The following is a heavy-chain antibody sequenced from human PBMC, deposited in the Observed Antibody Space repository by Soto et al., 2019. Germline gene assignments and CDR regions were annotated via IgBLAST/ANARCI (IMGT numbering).Heavy chain of an antibody. D-gene: IGHD1-26*01. CDR3: VRGERNTYTNYFFDS. J-gene: IGHJ4*02. CDR1: GGSISDFY. V-gene: IGHV4-59*01. CDR2: IHYSGIT. Sequence: SETLSLTCTVSGGSISDFYWSWIRQPPGKGLEWIGYIHYSGITNYSPSLRSRVTMSVDTSNNHFSLSLNSVTAADTAVYYCVRGERNTYTNYFFDSWGQGVLVTVSS.